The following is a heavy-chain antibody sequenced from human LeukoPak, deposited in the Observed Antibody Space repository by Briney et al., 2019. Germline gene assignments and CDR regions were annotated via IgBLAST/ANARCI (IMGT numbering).Heavy chain of an antibody. CDR1: GFNFTRHG. V-gene: IGHV3-33*06. D-gene: IGHD6-13*01. J-gene: IGHJ1*01. Sequence: GSSLRLSCGTSGFNFTRHGMHWVRQAPGKGLEWVAVIWHTSMSAFYSDSVKGRFIISRNNSRNTLYLQMSNLRADDTAVYYCAKELGVPAAGWQIQQWGLGTLVTVSS. CDR3: AKELGVPAAGWQIQQ. CDR2: IWHTSMSA.